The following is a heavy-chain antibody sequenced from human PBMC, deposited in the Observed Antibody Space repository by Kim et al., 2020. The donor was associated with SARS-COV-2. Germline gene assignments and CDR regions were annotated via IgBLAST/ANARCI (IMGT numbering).Heavy chain of an antibody. V-gene: IGHV4-4*09. CDR2: T. CDR3: ARYNGNYGFDY. Sequence: TIYNPSLKSRVTISVDTSKNQFSLKLSSVTAADTAVYYCARYNGNYGFDYWGQGTLVTVSS. D-gene: IGHD1-26*01. J-gene: IGHJ4*02.